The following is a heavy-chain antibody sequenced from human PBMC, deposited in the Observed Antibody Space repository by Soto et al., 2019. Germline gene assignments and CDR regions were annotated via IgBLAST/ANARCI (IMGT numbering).Heavy chain of an antibody. D-gene: IGHD2-8*01. Sequence: EVQLVESGGGLVQPGGSLRLSCAASGFTFSIPWMHWVRQVPGKGLVWVSRINGDGSSTSYAESVKGRFTISRDNAKNTLFLQMNSLRAEDTAVYYCATIRPIVQLWRDRSLDYWGQGTLVTVSS. CDR3: ATIRPIVQLWRDRSLDY. CDR1: GFTFSIPW. J-gene: IGHJ4*02. CDR2: INGDGSST. V-gene: IGHV3-74*01.